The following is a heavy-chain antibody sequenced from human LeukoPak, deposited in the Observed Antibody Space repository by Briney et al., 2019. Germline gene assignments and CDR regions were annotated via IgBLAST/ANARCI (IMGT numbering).Heavy chain of an antibody. CDR3: AREYCTITSCMYYFDY. CDR2: INPNSGGT. V-gene: IGHV1-2*06. Sequence: ASVTVSCKASGYIFTDYYIHWVRQAPGQGLEWMGRINPNSGGTKYTQKFQGRVTMTRDTSISTAYMELSSLRSDDTAVYYCAREYCTITSCMYYFDYWGQGTLVTVSS. J-gene: IGHJ4*02. D-gene: IGHD2-2*01. CDR1: GYIFTDYY.